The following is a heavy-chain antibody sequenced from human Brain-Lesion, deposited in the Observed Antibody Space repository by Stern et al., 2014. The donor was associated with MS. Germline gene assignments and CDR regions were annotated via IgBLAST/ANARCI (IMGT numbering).Heavy chain of an antibody. CDR2: INPNTGGT. CDR3: ARDQRGITIFGVVTDYYYLGMDV. D-gene: IGHD3-3*01. Sequence: QVQLVQSGAEVKKPGASVKVSCKTSGYIFNGYYIHWVRQAPGQGLEWMAWINPNTGGTKYAQKFQGRVTMSRDTSISTAYVEPSSLTSDDTAVYYCARDQRGITIFGVVTDYYYLGMDVWGQGTTVTVSS. CDR1: GYIFNGYY. V-gene: IGHV1-2*02. J-gene: IGHJ6*02.